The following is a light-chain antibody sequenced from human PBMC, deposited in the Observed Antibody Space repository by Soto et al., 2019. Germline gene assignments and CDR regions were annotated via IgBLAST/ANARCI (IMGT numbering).Light chain of an antibody. J-gene: IGKJ4*01. CDR3: QQYERYPLT. V-gene: IGKV3-11*01. Sequence: EIVLTQSPATLSLSPGERATLSCRASQSISRYLAWYQQKPGQAPRLLISDTSNRATGIPARFSGSGSGTDFTLTISSLEPEDFAVYYCQQYERYPLTFGGGTKVE. CDR2: DTS. CDR1: QSISRY.